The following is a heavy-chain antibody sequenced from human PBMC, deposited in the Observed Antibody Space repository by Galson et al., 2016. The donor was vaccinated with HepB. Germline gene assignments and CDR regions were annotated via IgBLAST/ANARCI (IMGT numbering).Heavy chain of an antibody. V-gene: IGHV3-48*01. J-gene: IGHJ6*04. CDR2: ITSSSSTI. Sequence: SLRLSCAASGFTFSSYSMNWVRQAPGEGLEWVSYITSSSSTIYYADSVKGRFTISRDNAKNSLFLQMNSLRAEDTVVYYCVSSLGGPRGMDVWGKGTTVTVSS. CDR3: VSSLGGPRGMDV. CDR1: GFTFSSYS. D-gene: IGHD3-16*01.